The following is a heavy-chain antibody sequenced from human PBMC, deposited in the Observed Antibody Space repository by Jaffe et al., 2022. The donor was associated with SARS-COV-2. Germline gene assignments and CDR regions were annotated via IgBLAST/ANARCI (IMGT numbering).Heavy chain of an antibody. CDR3: AKPPFSGSYHASAFDI. J-gene: IGHJ3*02. CDR2: ISSSSADR. CDR1: GITFSDYA. Sequence: EVYLLESGGGLVQPGGSLRLSCVASGITFSDYAMNWVRQAPGKGLEWVSVISSSSADRDYADSVKGRFIISRDNSKKTLYLQMNSLRADDTAVYYCAKPPFSGSYHASAFDIWGQGTMVIVSS. V-gene: IGHV3-23*01. D-gene: IGHD3-16*02.